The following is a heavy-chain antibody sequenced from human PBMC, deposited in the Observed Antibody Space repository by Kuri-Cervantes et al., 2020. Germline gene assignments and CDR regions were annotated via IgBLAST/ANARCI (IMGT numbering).Heavy chain of an antibody. V-gene: IGHV2-5*01. CDR3: AHATWREPFDY. J-gene: IGHJ4*02. Sequence: LTCAVSGGSISSGGYSWSWIRQPPGKALEWLALIYWNDDKRYSPSLKSRLTITKDTSKNQVVLTMTNMDPVDTATYYCAHATWREPFDYWGQGTLVTVSS. CDR2: IYWNDDK. CDR1: GGSISSGGYS. D-gene: IGHD1-26*01.